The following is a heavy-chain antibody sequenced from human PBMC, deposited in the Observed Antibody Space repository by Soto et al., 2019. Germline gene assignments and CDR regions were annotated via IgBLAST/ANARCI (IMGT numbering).Heavy chain of an antibody. CDR2: IIPIFGTA. V-gene: IGHV1-69*12. CDR1: GGTFSSYA. CDR3: ARAPIVLMGHRYFDY. J-gene: IGHJ4*02. D-gene: IGHD2-8*01. Sequence: QVQLVQSGAEVKKPGSSVKVSCKASGGTFSSYAISWVRQAPGQGLEWMGGIIPIFGTANYAQKFQGRVTIXXDXSXXAAYRELSSLRSEDTAVYYCARAPIVLMGHRYFDYWGQGTLVTVSS.